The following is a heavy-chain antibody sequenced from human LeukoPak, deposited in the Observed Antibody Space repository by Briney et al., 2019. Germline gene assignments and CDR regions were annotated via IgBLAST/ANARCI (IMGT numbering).Heavy chain of an antibody. CDR3: ARGSCGYGDCYRALNI. CDR2: IHTAGDT. D-gene: IGHD2-21*02. J-gene: IGHJ3*02. CDR1: GFTFSNYD. V-gene: IGHV3-13*01. Sequence: GGSLRLSCAASGFTFSNYDMHWVRQATGEGLEWVSSIHTAGDTHYSGSAKGRFIISRENVKNSSYLQMNSLRAEDTAVYYCARGSCGYGDCYRALNIWGQGTIVTVSS.